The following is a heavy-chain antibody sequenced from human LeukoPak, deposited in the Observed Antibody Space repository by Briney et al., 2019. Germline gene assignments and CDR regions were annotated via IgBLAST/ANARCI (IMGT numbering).Heavy chain of an antibody. J-gene: IGHJ4*02. CDR1: GFTFDDYA. D-gene: IGHD6-19*01. CDR3: AKDRDLDSSGCLDY. CDR2: ISWNSGSI. V-gene: IGHV3-9*01. Sequence: PGRSLRLSCAASGFTFDDYATHWVRQAPGKGLEWVSGISWNSGSIGYADSVKGRFTISRDNAKNSLYLQMNSLRAEDTALYYCAKDRDLDSSGCLDYWGQGTLVTVSS.